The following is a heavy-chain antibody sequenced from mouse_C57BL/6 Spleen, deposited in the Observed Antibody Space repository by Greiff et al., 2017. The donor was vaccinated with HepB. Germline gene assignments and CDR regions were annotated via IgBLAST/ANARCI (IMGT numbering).Heavy chain of an antibody. V-gene: IGHV1-82*01. Sequence: VQLQQSGPELVKPGASVKISCKASGYAFSSSWMNWVKQRPGKGLEWIGRIYPGDGDTNYNGKSKGKATLTADKSYSTAYMQISRLTSEDSAVYFWARCGLSYYVAYFDYWGQGTTLTVSS. CDR2: IYPGDGDT. CDR1: GYAFSSSW. CDR3: ARCGLSYYVAYFDY. D-gene: IGHD2-1*01. J-gene: IGHJ2*01.